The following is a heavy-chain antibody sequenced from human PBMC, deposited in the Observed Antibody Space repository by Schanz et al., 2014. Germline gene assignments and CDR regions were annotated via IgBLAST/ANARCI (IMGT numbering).Heavy chain of an antibody. CDR3: ARRHHFRSGPYYYYYMDV. D-gene: IGHD3-3*02. Sequence: QLQLQESGPGLVKPSETLSLTCTVSGGSISSTTYYWSWIRQSPDKGLEWIGEINHSANTTYNPSLKSRVTISVDSSKNQFALMLNSVTAADTAVYYCARRHHFRSGPYYYYYMDVWGKGTTVTVSS. CDR2: INHSANT. CDR1: GGSISSTTYY. J-gene: IGHJ6*03. V-gene: IGHV4-39*07.